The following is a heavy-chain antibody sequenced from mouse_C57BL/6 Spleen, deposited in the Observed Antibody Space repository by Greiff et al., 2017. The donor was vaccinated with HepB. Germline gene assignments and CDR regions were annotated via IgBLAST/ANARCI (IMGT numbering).Heavy chain of an antibody. V-gene: IGHV1-54*01. CDR2: INPGSGGT. CDR1: GYAFTNYL. J-gene: IGHJ4*01. D-gene: IGHD2-2*01. CDR3: ARWVTTAYYYAMDY. Sequence: VQRVESGAELVRPGTSVKVSCKASGYAFTNYLIEWVKQRPGQGLEWIGVINPGSGGTNYNEKFKGKATLTADKSSSTAYMQLSSLTSEDSAVYCCARWVTTAYYYAMDYWGQGTSVTVSS.